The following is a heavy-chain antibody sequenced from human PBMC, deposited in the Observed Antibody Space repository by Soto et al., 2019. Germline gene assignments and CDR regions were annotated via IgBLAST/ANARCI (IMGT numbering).Heavy chain of an antibody. V-gene: IGHV4-31*03. J-gene: IGHJ3*02. D-gene: IGHD5-12*01. Sequence: QVQLQESDAGLVKASQTLSLTCTVSGGSVSSGAYYWTWIRQRPGKGLEWIGYIYYSGSTYYSPSPKCRLSISLDTSKNQFSLRLSSVTAADTAMYYCARARLRAVYAFDIWGQGTMVTVSS. CDR3: ARARLRAVYAFDI. CDR1: GGSVSSGAYY. CDR2: IYYSGST.